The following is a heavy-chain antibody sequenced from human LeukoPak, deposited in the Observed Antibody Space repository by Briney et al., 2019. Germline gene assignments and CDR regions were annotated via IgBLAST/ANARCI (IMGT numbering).Heavy chain of an antibody. CDR3: ARDSGYDPDAFDI. J-gene: IGHJ3*02. CDR2: ISSSSSYI. D-gene: IGHD5-12*01. Sequence: GGSLRLSCAASGFTFSSYSMNWVRQAPGKGLEWVSSISSSSSYIYYADSVKGRFTTSRDNAKNSLYLQMNSLRAEDTAVYYCARDSGYDPDAFDIWGQGTIVTVSS. V-gene: IGHV3-21*01. CDR1: GFTFSSYS.